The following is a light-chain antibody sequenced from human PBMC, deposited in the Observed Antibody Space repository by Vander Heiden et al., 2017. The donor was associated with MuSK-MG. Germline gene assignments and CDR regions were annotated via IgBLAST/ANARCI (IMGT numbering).Light chain of an antibody. CDR1: QSISTY. J-gene: IGKJ4*01. V-gene: IGKV1-39*01. CDR3: QHSYSNT. CDR2: AAS. Sequence: DIQMTQSPSSLSASVGDRVTITCRASQSISTYLNWYQQKPGKAPKLLIYAASSLQSGVQSRFSGSGSGTDFTLTSNRLQTEDFATYYVQHSYSNTFGGGTKVEIK.